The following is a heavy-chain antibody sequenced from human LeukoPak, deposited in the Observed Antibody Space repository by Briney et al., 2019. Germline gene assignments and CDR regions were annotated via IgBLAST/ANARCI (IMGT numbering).Heavy chain of an antibody. CDR2: ISGSGGST. Sequence: GASLRLSCAASGFTFSSYAMSWVRQAPGKGLEWVSAISGSGGSTCYADSVKGRFTISRDNSKNTLYLQMNSLRAEDTAVYYCAKSGLGVVAASYYYYGMDVWGKGTTVTVSS. D-gene: IGHD2-15*01. V-gene: IGHV3-23*01. CDR1: GFTFSSYA. CDR3: AKSGLGVVAASYYYYGMDV. J-gene: IGHJ6*04.